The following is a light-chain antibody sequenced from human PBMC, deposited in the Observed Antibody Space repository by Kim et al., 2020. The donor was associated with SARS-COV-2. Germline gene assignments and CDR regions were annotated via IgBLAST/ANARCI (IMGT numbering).Light chain of an antibody. V-gene: IGKV3-11*01. CDR2: DAS. Sequence: LSPGGRPTLSCRARRGVSSYLAWYQQNPGQSPRLLICDASNRATGIPARFSGSGAGTDFTLTISSLEPEDFAVYYCQQRSNWPGTFGPGTKVDIK. CDR3: QQRSNWPGT. J-gene: IGKJ3*01. CDR1: RGVSSY.